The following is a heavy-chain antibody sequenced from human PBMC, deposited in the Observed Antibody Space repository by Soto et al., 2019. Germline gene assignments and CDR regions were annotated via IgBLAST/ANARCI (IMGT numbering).Heavy chain of an antibody. CDR3: AKSTVYYYYYYMDV. Sequence: GGSLRLSCAASGFTFDDYAMHWVRQAPGKGLEWVSGISWNSGSVGYADSVKGRFTISRDNAKNSLYLQMNSLRAEDTALYYCAKSTVYYYYYYMDVWGKGTTVTVSS. J-gene: IGHJ6*03. CDR1: GFTFDDYA. V-gene: IGHV3-9*01. CDR2: ISWNSGSV.